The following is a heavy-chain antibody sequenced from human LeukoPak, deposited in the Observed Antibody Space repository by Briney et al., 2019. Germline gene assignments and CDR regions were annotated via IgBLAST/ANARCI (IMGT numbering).Heavy chain of an antibody. V-gene: IGHV3-21*01. J-gene: IGHJ4*02. CDR2: ISYSSTNI. CDR3: VSSACSGGTCYFYFDY. D-gene: IGHD2-15*01. CDR1: GFTFSSYS. Sequence: GGSLRLSCAASGFTFSSYSMNWVRQAPGKGLEWVSSISYSSTNIYYADSVKGRLTISRDNAKNSLFLQMNSLRPEDTAVYYCVSSACSGGTCYFYFDYWGQGTLVTVSS.